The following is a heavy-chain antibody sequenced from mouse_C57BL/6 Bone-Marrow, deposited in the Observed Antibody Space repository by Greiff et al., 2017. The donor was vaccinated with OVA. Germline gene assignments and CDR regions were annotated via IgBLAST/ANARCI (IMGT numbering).Heavy chain of an antibody. CDR1: GFNIKDDY. CDR3: TTYRY. Sequence: VQLKESGAELVRPGASVKLSCTASGFNIKDDYMHWVKERPEQGLEWIGWIDPENGDTEYASKVQGKATITADTSSKTVYLHLSSLTSEDTAVYYCTTYRYWGQGTTLTVSS. V-gene: IGHV14-4*01. CDR2: IDPENGDT. J-gene: IGHJ2*01.